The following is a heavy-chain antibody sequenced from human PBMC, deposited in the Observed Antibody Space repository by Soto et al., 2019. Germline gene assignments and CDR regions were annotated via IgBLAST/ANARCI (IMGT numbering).Heavy chain of an antibody. D-gene: IGHD3-22*01. CDR2: ISYDGSNK. V-gene: IGHV3-30*18. J-gene: IGHJ4*02. Sequence: LRLSCAASGFTFSSYGMHWVRQAPGKGLEWVAVISYDGSNKYYADSVKGRFTISRDNSKNTLYLQMNSLRAEDTAVYYCAKSLDYYDSSGYYYENYFDYWGQGTLVTVSS. CDR1: GFTFSSYG. CDR3: AKSLDYYDSSGYYYENYFDY.